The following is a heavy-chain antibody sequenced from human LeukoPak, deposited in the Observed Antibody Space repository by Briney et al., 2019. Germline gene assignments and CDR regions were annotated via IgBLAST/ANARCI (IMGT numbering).Heavy chain of an antibody. J-gene: IGHJ4*02. CDR2: ISSSSSYT. V-gene: IGHV3-11*06. CDR1: GFTFSDYY. D-gene: IGHD5-24*01. Sequence: GGSRRLSCAASGFTFSDYYMSWIRQAPGKGLEWVSYISSSSSYTNYADSVKGRFTISRDNAKNSLYLQMNSLRAEDTAVYYCASLRPRWHHIDYWGQGTLVTVSS. CDR3: ASLRPRWHHIDY.